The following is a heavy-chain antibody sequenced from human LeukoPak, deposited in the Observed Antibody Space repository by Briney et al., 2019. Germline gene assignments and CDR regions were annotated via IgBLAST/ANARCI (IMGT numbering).Heavy chain of an antibody. D-gene: IGHD6-13*01. CDR2: ISGSSGSA. V-gene: IGHV3-23*01. J-gene: IGHJ4*02. CDR1: GFTFSSYA. CDR3: ARSGSSWYRFDY. Sequence: AGGSLRLSCEASGFTFSSYAMSWVRQAPGKGLEWVSVISGSSGSAYYADSVKGRFSISRDNSKNTLFLQMNSLRAEDMAVYYCARSGSSWYRFDYWGQGTLATVSS.